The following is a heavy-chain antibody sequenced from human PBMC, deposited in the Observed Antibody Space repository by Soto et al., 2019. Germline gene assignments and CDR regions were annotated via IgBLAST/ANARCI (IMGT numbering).Heavy chain of an antibody. Sequence: ASVKVSCKASGYTFTSHGISWVRQAPGQGLEWMGWISAYNGNTNYAQKLQGRVTMTTDTSTSTAYMELRSLRSDDTAVYYCARGTGRYDSWSGNPLPYYFDYWGQGTLVTVSS. V-gene: IGHV1-18*01. J-gene: IGHJ4*02. CDR2: ISAYNGNT. CDR1: GYTFTSHG. CDR3: ARGTGRYDSWSGNPLPYYFDY. D-gene: IGHD3-3*01.